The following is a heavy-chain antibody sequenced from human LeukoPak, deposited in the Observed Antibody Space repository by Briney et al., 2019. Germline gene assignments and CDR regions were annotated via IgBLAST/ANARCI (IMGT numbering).Heavy chain of an antibody. V-gene: IGHV4-59*01. CDR1: GGSISSYY. Sequence: PSETLSLTCTVSGGSISSYYWSWLRQPPGKGLEWIGYIHYTGSTNYNPSLKCRVTISVDTSKSQFSLKLSSVTAADTAIYYCARGGYYGSGNDFRFDPWGQGTLVTVSS. D-gene: IGHD3-10*01. CDR3: ARGGYYGSGNDFRFDP. J-gene: IGHJ5*02. CDR2: IHYTGST.